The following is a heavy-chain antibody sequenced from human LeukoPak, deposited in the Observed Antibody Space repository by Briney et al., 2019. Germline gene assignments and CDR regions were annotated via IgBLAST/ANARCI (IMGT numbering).Heavy chain of an antibody. CDR2: IKQDGSEK. D-gene: IGHD3-10*02. V-gene: IGHV3-7*01. Sequence: HPGGSLRLSCAASGFTFSTYWMTWVRQAPGKGLEWVANIKQDGSEKYYEDSMKGRFTISRDNAKSSLYLQMKSLRAEDTAVYYCAELGITMIGGVWGKGTTVTISS. CDR1: GFTFSTYW. J-gene: IGHJ6*04. CDR3: AELGITMIGGV.